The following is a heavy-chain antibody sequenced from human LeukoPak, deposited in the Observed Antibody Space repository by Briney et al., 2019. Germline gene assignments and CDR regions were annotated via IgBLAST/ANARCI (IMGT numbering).Heavy chain of an antibody. Sequence: GGSLRLSCAASGFTFSSYAMSWVRQAPGKGLEWVSAISGSGGSTYYADSVKGRFTISRDSSKSSLYLEMNSLRPEDTAFYYCAKDMERGYSSSWYYFDSWGQGTLVTVSS. CDR3: AKDMERGYSSSWYYFDS. CDR1: GFTFSSYA. J-gene: IGHJ4*02. V-gene: IGHV3-23*01. D-gene: IGHD2-2*01. CDR2: ISGSGGST.